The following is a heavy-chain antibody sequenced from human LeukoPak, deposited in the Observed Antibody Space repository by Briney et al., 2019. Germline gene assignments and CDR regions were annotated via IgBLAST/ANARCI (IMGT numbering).Heavy chain of an antibody. CDR2: IYVGGSS. Sequence: SETLSLTCTVSGDSLSGFSWNWIRQSAGKGLEWIGRIYVGGSSNYNPSLRGRVTMSVDMSTNQFSLKLSSVTAADTAVYYCARNGGVDTAMVPVFDYWGQGTLVTVSS. J-gene: IGHJ4*02. CDR3: ARNGGVDTAMVPVFDY. V-gene: IGHV4-4*07. CDR1: GDSLSGFS. D-gene: IGHD5-18*01.